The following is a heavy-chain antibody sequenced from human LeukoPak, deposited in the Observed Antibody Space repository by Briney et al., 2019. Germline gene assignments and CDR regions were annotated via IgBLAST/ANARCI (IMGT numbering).Heavy chain of an antibody. CDR2: INPNSGGT. Sequence: ASVKISCKVSGYTFTGYYMHWVRQAPGQGLEWMGRINPNSGGTNYAQKFQGRVTMTRDTSISTAYMELSRLRSDDTAVYYCARDLGDIVGFDYWGQGTQVTVSS. CDR1: GYTFTGYY. D-gene: IGHD5-12*01. J-gene: IGHJ4*02. V-gene: IGHV1-2*06. CDR3: ARDLGDIVGFDY.